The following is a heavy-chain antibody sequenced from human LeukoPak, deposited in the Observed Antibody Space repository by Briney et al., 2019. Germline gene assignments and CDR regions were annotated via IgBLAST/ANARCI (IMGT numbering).Heavy chain of an antibody. CDR3: ARDSEAITMILDY. CDR1: GFTFSDHY. Sequence: GGSLRVSCAASGFTFSDHYMSWIRQAPGKGLEWVSYISSGSSDTNYADSVKGRFTISRDNAKNSLYLQMNSLRAEDTAVYYCARDSEAITMILDYWGQGTLVTVSS. J-gene: IGHJ4*02. D-gene: IGHD3-22*01. CDR2: ISSGSSDT. V-gene: IGHV3-11*06.